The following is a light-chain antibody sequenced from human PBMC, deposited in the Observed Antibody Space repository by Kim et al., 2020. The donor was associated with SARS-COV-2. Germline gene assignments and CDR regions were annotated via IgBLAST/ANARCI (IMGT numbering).Light chain of an antibody. V-gene: IGLV2-14*03. Sequence: QSALTQPASVSGSPGQSISISCNGTSSDLPSYNYVSWYQQYPGKAPRLLIYDVSNRPSGVSPRFSGSKSGTTASLAISGLQPEDEADYCCSSSTVINVLFGGGTKVTVL. CDR2: DVS. J-gene: IGLJ6*01. CDR1: SSDLPSYNY. CDR3: SSSTVINVL.